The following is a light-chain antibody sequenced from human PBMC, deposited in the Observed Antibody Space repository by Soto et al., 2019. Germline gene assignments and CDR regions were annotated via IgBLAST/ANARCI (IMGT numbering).Light chain of an antibody. V-gene: IGLV2-14*01. Sequence: QSVLTQPASVSGSPGQSITISCTGTSSDVGGFDYVSWYQQHPGKAPKLMISEVNNRPSGVSTRFSGSKSDNTASPTISGLQAEDEADYYCSSYTSTNYVIFGGGTKLTVL. CDR3: SSYTSTNYVI. J-gene: IGLJ2*01. CDR2: EVN. CDR1: SSDVGGFDY.